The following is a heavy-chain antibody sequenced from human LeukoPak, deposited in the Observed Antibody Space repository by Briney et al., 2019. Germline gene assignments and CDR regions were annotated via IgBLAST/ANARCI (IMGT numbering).Heavy chain of an antibody. CDR3: ARDSGSYSPTYYYYYGMDV. Sequence: SETLSLTCTVSGGSVSSGSYYWSWIRQPPGKGLEWIGYIYYSGSINYNPSLKSRVTISVDTSKNQFSLKLSSVTAADTAVYYCARDSGSYSPTYYYYYGMDVWGQGTTVTVSS. D-gene: IGHD1-26*01. J-gene: IGHJ6*02. V-gene: IGHV4-61*01. CDR2: IYYSGSI. CDR1: GGSVSSGSYY.